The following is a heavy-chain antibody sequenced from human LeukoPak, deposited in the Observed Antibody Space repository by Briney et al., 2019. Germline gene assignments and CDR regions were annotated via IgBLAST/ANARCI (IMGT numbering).Heavy chain of an antibody. Sequence: GGSLRLSCAASGFTFSSYAMSWVRQAPGKGLEWVSAISGSGGSTYYADSVKGRFTISRDNSKNTLYLQMNSLRAEDTAVYYCAKDGTAYYDILTGNSSPDYWGQGTLVTVSS. D-gene: IGHD3-9*01. CDR1: GFTFSSYA. J-gene: IGHJ4*02. V-gene: IGHV3-23*01. CDR3: AKDGTAYYDILTGNSSPDY. CDR2: ISGSGGST.